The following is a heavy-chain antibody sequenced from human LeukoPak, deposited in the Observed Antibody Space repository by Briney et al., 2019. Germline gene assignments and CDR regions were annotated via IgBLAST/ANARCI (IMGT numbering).Heavy chain of an antibody. D-gene: IGHD2-15*01. CDR3: ARGRLLYCSGGSCYAGWSDP. J-gene: IGHJ5*02. CDR1: GYTFTGYY. CDR2: INPNSGGT. Sequence: ASVKVSCKASGYTFTGYYMHWVRQAPGQGLEWMGRINPNSGGTNYAQKFQGRVTMTRDTSISTAYMELSRLRSDDTAVYYCARGRLLYCSGGSCYAGWSDPWGQGTLVTVSS. V-gene: IGHV1-2*06.